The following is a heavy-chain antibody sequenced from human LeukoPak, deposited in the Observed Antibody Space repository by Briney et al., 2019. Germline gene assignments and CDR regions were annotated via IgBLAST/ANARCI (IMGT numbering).Heavy chain of an antibody. V-gene: IGHV3-21*01. CDR2: ISSSSSYI. D-gene: IGHD3-16*02. CDR3: ARNYDYVWGSYHPIDY. J-gene: IGHJ4*02. Sequence: GSLRLSCAASGFTFSSYSMNWVRQAPGKGLEWVSSISSSSSYIYYADSVKGRFTISRDNAKNSLYLQMNSLRAEDTAVYYCARNYDYVWGSYHPIDYWGQGTLVTVSS. CDR1: GFTFSSYS.